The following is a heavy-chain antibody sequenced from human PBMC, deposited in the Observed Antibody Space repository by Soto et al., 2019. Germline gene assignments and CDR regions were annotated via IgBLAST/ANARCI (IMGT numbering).Heavy chain of an antibody. J-gene: IGHJ6*02. CDR2: IYYSGST. D-gene: IGHD2-8*01. CDR3: ARAAGHCTNGVCYSPRYYGMDV. V-gene: IGHV4-59*01. CDR1: GGSISSYY. Sequence: SETLSLTCTVSGGSISSYYWSWIRQPPGKGLEWIGYIYYSGSTNYNPSLKSRVTISVDTSKNQFSLKLSPVTAADTAVYYCARAAGHCTNGVCYSPRYYGMDVWGQGTTVTVS.